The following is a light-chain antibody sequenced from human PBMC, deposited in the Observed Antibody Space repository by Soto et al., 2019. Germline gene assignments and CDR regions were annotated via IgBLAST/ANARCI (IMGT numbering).Light chain of an antibody. V-gene: IGKV3-15*01. CDR3: QQYKNGWT. CDR1: QSVSSN. J-gene: IGKJ1*01. Sequence: EIVMTQSPATLSVSPGERATLSCRASQSVSSNLAWYQQKPGQAPRLLIYGASTRATGIPARFSGSGSGTEFTLTISSLQSEDFAVYYCQQYKNGWTFGQGTMVDIK. CDR2: GAS.